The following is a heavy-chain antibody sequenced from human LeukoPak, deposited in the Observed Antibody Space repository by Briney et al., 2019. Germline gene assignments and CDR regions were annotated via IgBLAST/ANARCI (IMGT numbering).Heavy chain of an antibody. CDR3: ARTLDTAMVTIRGYYYGMDV. Sequence: SETLSLTCTVSGGSISSSSYYWGWIRQPPGKGLEWIGSIYYSGSTYYNPSLKSRVTISVDTSKNQFSLKLSSVTAADTAVYYCARTLDTAMVTIRGYYYGMDVWGQGTTVTVSS. D-gene: IGHD5-18*01. CDR2: IYYSGST. CDR1: GGSISSSSYY. V-gene: IGHV4-39*01. J-gene: IGHJ6*02.